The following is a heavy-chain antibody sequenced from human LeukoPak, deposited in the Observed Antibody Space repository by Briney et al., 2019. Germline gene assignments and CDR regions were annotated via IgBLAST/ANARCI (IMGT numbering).Heavy chain of an antibody. V-gene: IGHV1-69*13. CDR2: IIPIFGKG. CDR3: AGGATYCSSTSCYAGWFDP. D-gene: IGHD2-2*01. J-gene: IGHJ5*02. CDR1: GGTFTSYA. Sequence: ASVKVSCKGSGGTFTSYAISWVRQAPGQGLEWRGGIIPIFGKGNYAQKFQGRGTITADEETRTEYMELSSLRSEDTAVYYCAGGATYCSSTSCYAGWFDPWGQGTLVTVSS.